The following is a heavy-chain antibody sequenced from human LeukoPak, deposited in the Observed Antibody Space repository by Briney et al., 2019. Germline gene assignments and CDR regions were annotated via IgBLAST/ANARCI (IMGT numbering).Heavy chain of an antibody. CDR2: LYRAGNT. D-gene: IGHD6-19*01. CDR1: GFTVSNTY. V-gene: IGHV3-66*01. J-gene: IGHJ1*01. CDR3: AKGAIVAGIRTEYFQR. Sequence: GGSLRLSCAASGFTVSNTYMSWVRQAPRKGLEWVSGLYRAGNTYYADSVKGRFAVSRDESKNTFYLQMNNLRAEDTAVYYCAKGAIVAGIRTEYFQRWGQGTLVTVSS.